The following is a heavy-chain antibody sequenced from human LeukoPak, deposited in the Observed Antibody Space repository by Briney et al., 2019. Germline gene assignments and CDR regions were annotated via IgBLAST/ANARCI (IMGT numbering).Heavy chain of an antibody. D-gene: IGHD1-26*01. CDR2: ISGGGGST. Sequence: GGSLRLSCAASGFTFSSSAMSWVRQAPGKGLEWLSTISGGGGSTYYADSVKGRFTISRDNSKNTLYLHMNSLRAEDTAVYYCARDGIYMDVWGKGTTVTVSS. V-gene: IGHV3-23*01. CDR1: GFTFSSSA. CDR3: ARDGIYMDV. J-gene: IGHJ6*03.